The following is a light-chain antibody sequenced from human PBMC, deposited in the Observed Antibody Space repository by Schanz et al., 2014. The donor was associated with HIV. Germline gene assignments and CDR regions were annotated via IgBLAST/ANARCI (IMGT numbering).Light chain of an antibody. CDR1: SSDGGGYNY. J-gene: IGLJ2*01. Sequence: QSVLTQPASVSGSPGQSITISCTGTSSDGGGYNYVSWYQQHPGKAPKVMIYDVSNRPSGVSNRFSGSKSGNTASLTISGLQAEDEADYYCSSYTSSSSVIFGGGTKLTVL. CDR3: SSYTSSSSVI. V-gene: IGLV2-14*01. CDR2: DVS.